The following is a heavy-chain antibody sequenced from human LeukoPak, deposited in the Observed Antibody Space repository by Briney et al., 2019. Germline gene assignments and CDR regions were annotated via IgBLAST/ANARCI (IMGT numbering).Heavy chain of an antibody. CDR1: GFTSSDYY. V-gene: IGHV3-11*01. CDR2: ISSSGSTI. J-gene: IGHJ4*02. Sequence: GGSLRLSCAASGFTSSDYYMSWIRQAPGKGLEWVSYISSSGSTIYYADSVKGRFTISRDNAKNSLYLQMNSLRAEDTAVYYCARTGAPYYYDSSGYYADYWGQGTLVTVSS. CDR3: ARTGAPYYYDSSGYYADY. D-gene: IGHD3-22*01.